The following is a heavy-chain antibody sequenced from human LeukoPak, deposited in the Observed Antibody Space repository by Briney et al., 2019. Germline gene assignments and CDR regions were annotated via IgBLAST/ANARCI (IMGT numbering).Heavy chain of an antibody. V-gene: IGHV3-33*01. Sequence: GGSLRLSCAASGFTFSDYGIHWVRQAPGKGLEWVAVIWSDGSNKYYADSVKGRFTISRDNSKKTLYLQMNSLRVEDMAVYYCVRASGSFDYWGQGTLVTDSS. CDR1: GFTFSDYG. J-gene: IGHJ4*02. CDR3: VRASGSFDY. CDR2: IWSDGSNK. D-gene: IGHD3-10*01.